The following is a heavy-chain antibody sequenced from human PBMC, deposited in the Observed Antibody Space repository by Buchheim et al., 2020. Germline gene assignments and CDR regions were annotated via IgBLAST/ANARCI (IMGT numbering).Heavy chain of an antibody. CDR1: GASISSGGYS. CDR3: ARGSAGALDY. J-gene: IGHJ4*02. CDR2: IYHSGST. V-gene: IGHV4-30-2*01. D-gene: IGHD3-3*01. Sequence: QLQLQASGSGLVKPSQTLSLTCAISGASISSGGYSWNWIRQPPGKGLEWIGYIYHSGSTHYNPSLKSRVTTSVDRSRHHFSLKLNSVAAADTAVYYCARGSAGALDYWGQGAL.